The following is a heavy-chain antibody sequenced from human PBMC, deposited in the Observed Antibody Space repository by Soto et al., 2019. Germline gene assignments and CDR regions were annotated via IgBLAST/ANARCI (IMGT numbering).Heavy chain of an antibody. CDR3: AKDLIYYGSGSYYNSYGMDV. CDR1: GFTFSSYA. V-gene: IGHV3-23*01. D-gene: IGHD3-10*01. CDR2: ISGSGGST. Sequence: AGGSLRLSCAASGFTFSSYAMSWVRQAPGKGLEWVSAISGSGGSTYYADSVKGRFTISRDNSKNTLYLQMNSLRAEDTAVYYCAKDLIYYGSGSYYNSYGMDVWGQGTTVTVSS. J-gene: IGHJ6*02.